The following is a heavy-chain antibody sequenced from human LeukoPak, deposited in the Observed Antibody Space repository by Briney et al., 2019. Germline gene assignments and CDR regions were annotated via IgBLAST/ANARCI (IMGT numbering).Heavy chain of an antibody. CDR1: GFTFSSYW. J-gene: IGHJ5*02. CDR3: ARDHYGSNWFDP. Sequence: PGGSLRPSCAASGFTFSSYWMHWVRQAPGKGLVWVSRINSDGSSTSYADSVKGRFTISRDNAKNTLYLQMSSLTGEDTAVYYCARDHYGSNWFDPWGQGTLVTVSS. CDR2: INSDGSST. D-gene: IGHD4-23*01. V-gene: IGHV3-74*01.